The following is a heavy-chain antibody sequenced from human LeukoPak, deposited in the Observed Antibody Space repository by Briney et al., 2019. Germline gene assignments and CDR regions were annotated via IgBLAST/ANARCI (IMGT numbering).Heavy chain of an antibody. D-gene: IGHD3-10*01. J-gene: IGHJ4*02. CDR1: GFTFDDYA. CDR3: AKDGPGGGGGGGGFDY. CDR2: ISWNSGSI. Sequence: GGSLRLSCAASGFTFDDYAMHWVRQAPGKGLEWVSGISWNSGSIGYADSVKGRFTISRDNAKNSLYLQMNSLRAEDTALYYCAKDGPGGGGGGGGFDYWGQGTLVTVSS. V-gene: IGHV3-9*01.